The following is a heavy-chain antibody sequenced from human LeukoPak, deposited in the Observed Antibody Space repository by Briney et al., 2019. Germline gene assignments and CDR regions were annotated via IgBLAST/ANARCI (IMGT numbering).Heavy chain of an antibody. D-gene: IGHD2-15*01. J-gene: IGHJ4*02. CDR3: AKAAIVVVVAAIRFDY. V-gene: IGHV3-23*01. Sequence: GGSLRLSCAASGFTFSSYAMSRGRQAPGNGPESFTAYSGRGGSTYYAEDVKGRFTISRDNFKNTLYLQMNSVRAEDTAVYSCAKAAIVVVVAAIRFDYWGQGTLVTVSS. CDR1: GFTFSSYA. CDR2: YSGRGGST.